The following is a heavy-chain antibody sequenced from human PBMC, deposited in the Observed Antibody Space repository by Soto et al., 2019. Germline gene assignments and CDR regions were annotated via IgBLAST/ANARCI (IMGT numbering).Heavy chain of an antibody. V-gene: IGHV3-33*01. Sequence: GGSLSLSCAASGFTFSDFGMHWVRQVPGKGLEWVSIIWRDGSEEYYADSVKGRFAISRDNSKNTLYLRMDSLRPEDTAVYYCARDGIAGTAFRGYLDYWGPGTLVTVSS. CDR1: GFTFSDFG. J-gene: IGHJ4*02. D-gene: IGHD1-7*01. CDR3: ARDGIAGTAFRGYLDY. CDR2: IWRDGSEE.